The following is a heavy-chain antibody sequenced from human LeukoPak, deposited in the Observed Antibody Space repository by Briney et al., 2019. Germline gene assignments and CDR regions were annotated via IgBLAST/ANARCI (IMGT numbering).Heavy chain of an antibody. CDR2: ISAYNGNT. V-gene: IGHV1-18*01. CDR3: ARDRSGSYFH. Sequence: ASVKVSCKASGYTFTSYGISWVRQAPGQGLEWMGWISAYNGNTNYAQKLQGRATMTTHTSTSAAYMELRSLRSDDTAVYYCARDRSGSYFHWGQGTLVTVSS. CDR1: GYTFTSYG. D-gene: IGHD1-26*01. J-gene: IGHJ4*02.